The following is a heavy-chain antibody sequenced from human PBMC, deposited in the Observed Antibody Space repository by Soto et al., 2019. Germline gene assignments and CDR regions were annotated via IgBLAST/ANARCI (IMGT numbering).Heavy chain of an antibody. CDR3: ARGRRANFAP. D-gene: IGHD6-25*01. Sequence: ASVKVSCKTSGYTFTNYDIMWVRRVAGQGLEWMGWVNPNSGNTGYAQKFQDRVTMTRDRFISTAYMELRSLTYEDTAVYYCARGRRANFAPWGQGTLVTVSS. CDR2: VNPNSGNT. J-gene: IGHJ5*02. V-gene: IGHV1-8*01. CDR1: GYTFTNYD.